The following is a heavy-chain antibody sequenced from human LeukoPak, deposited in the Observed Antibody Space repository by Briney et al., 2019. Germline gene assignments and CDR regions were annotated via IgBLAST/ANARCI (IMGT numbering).Heavy chain of an antibody. CDR3: ARGAYGSEGKASFDP. CDR1: GGSISSGGYY. Sequence: SQTLSLTCTVSGGSISSGGYYWSWIRQPPGKGLEWIGYIYHSGSTYYNPSLKSRVTISVDTSKNQFSLKLSSVTAADTAVYYCARGAYGSEGKASFDPWGQGTLVTVSS. V-gene: IGHV4-30-2*01. D-gene: IGHD3-10*01. J-gene: IGHJ5*02. CDR2: IYHSGST.